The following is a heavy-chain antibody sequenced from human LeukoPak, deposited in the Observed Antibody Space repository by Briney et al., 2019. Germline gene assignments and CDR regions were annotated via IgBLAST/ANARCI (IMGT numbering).Heavy chain of an antibody. J-gene: IGHJ5*02. CDR3: VKDLNSGTTSRS. CDR1: GFTFSSHV. CDR2: ISESGGTT. Sequence: GGSLSLSCVASGFTFSSHVMSWGRQAPGEGLEGVSGISESGGTTYYADSGKCRFTIFRDNSKKTLSLQMNSLRAEDTAVYNCVKDLNSGTTSRSWGQGTLVTVSS. V-gene: IGHV3-23*01. D-gene: IGHD2-2*01.